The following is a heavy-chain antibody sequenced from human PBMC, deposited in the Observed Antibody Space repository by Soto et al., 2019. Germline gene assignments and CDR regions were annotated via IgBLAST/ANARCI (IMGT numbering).Heavy chain of an antibody. CDR1: GGSISSTKW. Sequence: SETLSLTCAVSGGSISSTKWWTWVRQFPGKGLEWIGEIYHSGSTNYNPSLKSRVTISVDKSKNQFSLNLTSVTAADTAVYYCARVQGKYQLLFWFDPWGQGTLVTVSS. CDR3: ARVQGKYQLLFWFDP. D-gene: IGHD2-2*01. CDR2: IYHSGST. J-gene: IGHJ5*02. V-gene: IGHV4-4*02.